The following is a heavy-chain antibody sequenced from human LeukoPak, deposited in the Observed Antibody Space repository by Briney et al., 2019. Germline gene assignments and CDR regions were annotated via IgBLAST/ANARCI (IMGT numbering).Heavy chain of an antibody. Sequence: SETLSLTCTVSGGSVTSGNYYWNWIRQPAGKGLEWIGRIYTNGGASYNPSLKSRVTISIDASKNQFSLKLSSVTAADTAVYYCAREPPGYWGQGILVTVSS. CDR2: IYTNGGA. V-gene: IGHV4-61*02. CDR3: AREPPGY. CDR1: GGSVTSGNYY. J-gene: IGHJ4*02.